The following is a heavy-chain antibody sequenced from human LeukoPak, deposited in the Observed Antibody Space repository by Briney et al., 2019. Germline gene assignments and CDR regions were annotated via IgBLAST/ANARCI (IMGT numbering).Heavy chain of an antibody. V-gene: IGHV3-7*01. CDR1: GFTFSSYW. D-gene: IGHD3-3*01. CDR2: IKQDGSEK. J-gene: IGHJ4*02. Sequence: GGSLRLSCAASGFTFSSYWMSWVRQAPGKGLEWVANIKQDGSEKYYVDSVKGRFTISRDNAKNSLYLQMNSLRAEDTAVYYCARDLRSGYDFWSGYYYYFDYWGQGTLVTVSP. CDR3: ARDLRSGYDFWSGYYYYFDY.